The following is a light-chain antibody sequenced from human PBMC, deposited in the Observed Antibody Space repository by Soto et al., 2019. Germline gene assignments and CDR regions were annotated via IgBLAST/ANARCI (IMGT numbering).Light chain of an antibody. V-gene: IGLV4-69*01. CDR1: SGHSTYA. Sequence: QLVLTQSPSASASLGASVKLTCTLISGHSTYAIAWHQQQPDKGPRYLMKLNSYGSHSKGDGIPDRFSGSSSGAERHLTISSLQSEDEADYYCQTWGTAIHDVVFGGGTKLTVL. CDR2: LNSYGSH. J-gene: IGLJ2*01. CDR3: QTWGTAIHDVV.